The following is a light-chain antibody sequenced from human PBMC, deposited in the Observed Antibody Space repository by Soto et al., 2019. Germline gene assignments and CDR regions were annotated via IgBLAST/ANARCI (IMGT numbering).Light chain of an antibody. J-gene: IGKJ1*01. Sequence: EIVLTQSPVTLSLSPGERATLSCRASQGVSSRYVAWYQQKPGQAPRLLIYAASSRAAGIPDRFSGSGSGTDFSLTISRLEPEDFAVYYCHQYASSRTFGPGTKVE. CDR3: HQYASSRT. CDR1: QGVSSRY. V-gene: IGKV3-20*01. CDR2: AAS.